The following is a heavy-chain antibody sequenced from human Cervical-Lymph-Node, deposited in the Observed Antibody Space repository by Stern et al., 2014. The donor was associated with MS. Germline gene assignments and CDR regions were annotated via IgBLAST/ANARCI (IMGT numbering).Heavy chain of an antibody. Sequence: QVTLRESGPTLVKPTQTVTLTCTLSGVSVATDGVGGGWIREPPGKDLEGRALICWAEDKLDSPSLKTRLTIIKDTSKNQVFLTMTNVDPVDTATYYCAHSRVKYCRGGTCYSSLFDYWGQGTLVTVSS. D-gene: IGHD2-15*01. V-gene: IGHV2-5*02. J-gene: IGHJ4*02. CDR2: ICWAEDK. CDR3: AHSRVKYCRGGTCYSSLFDY. CDR1: GVSVATDGVG.